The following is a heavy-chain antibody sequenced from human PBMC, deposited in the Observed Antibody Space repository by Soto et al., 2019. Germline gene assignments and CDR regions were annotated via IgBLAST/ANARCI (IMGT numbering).Heavy chain of an antibody. D-gene: IGHD3-10*01. CDR3: ARLTYYYYGMDV. V-gene: IGHV5-10-1*01. CDR1: GCSFTSYG. CDR2: IDPSDSYT. J-gene: IGHJ6*02. Sequence: GESLRISCKGSGCSFTSYGMSWVRQMPGKGLEWMGRIDPSDSYTNYSPSFQGHVTISADKSISTAYLQWSSLKASDTAMYYCARLTYYYYGMDVWGQGTRVTVS.